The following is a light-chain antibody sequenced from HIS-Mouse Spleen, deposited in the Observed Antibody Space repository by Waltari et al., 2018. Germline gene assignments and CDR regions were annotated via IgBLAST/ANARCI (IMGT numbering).Light chain of an antibody. CDR1: KLGDKY. J-gene: IGLJ2*01. V-gene: IGLV3-1*01. CDR2: QDS. Sequence: SYELTQPPSVSVSPGQTASITCSGDKLGDKYACWYQQNPGQSPGLVIDQDSKRPAGIPGRFSGSNSGNTATLTISGTQAMDEADYYCQAWDSSTVVFGGGTKLTVL. CDR3: QAWDSSTVV.